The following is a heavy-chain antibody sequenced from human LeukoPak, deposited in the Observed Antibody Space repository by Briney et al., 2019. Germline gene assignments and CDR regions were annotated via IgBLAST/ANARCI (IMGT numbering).Heavy chain of an antibody. CDR2: ISYDGSNK. CDR1: GFTFSSYG. D-gene: IGHD6-19*01. V-gene: IGHV3-30*03. Sequence: GGSLRLSCAASGFTFSSYGMHWVRQAPGKGLEWVAVISYDGSNKYYADSVKGRFTISRDNSKNTLYLQMNSLRAEDTAVYYCALGLGSGRMGWDYWGQGTLVTVSS. J-gene: IGHJ4*02. CDR3: ALGLGSGRMGWDY.